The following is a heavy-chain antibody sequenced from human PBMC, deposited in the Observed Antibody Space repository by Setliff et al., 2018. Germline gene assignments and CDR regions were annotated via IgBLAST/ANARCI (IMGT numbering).Heavy chain of an antibody. D-gene: IGHD1-7*01. V-gene: IGHV3-23*03. CDR3: EKPRVELRWGFES. CDR1: GFTFTDYA. Sequence: LRLSCAASGFTFTDYAMSWVRQAPGKGLEWVSTIYSGDRSTFYTDSVKGRFIIYRDSSKNTLYMQMNSLRAEDTAVYYCEKPRVELRWGFESWGQGTLVTVSS. CDR2: IYSGDRST. J-gene: IGHJ4*02.